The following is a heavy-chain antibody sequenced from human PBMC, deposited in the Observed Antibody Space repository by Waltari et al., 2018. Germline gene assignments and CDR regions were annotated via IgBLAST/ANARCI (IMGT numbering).Heavy chain of an antibody. Sequence: QVQLQESGPGLVKPSETLSLTCTVSSGSISSYYCSWILQPAGKGLEWLGRIYTSGRTNHNPSRKSLVTKSEEKSKNPVDQKQSSVTGADTAGYYCAREAQGLRDWYFDRWGRGTLVTVSS. D-gene: IGHD6-25*01. CDR2: IYTSGRT. CDR1: SGSISSYY. CDR3: AREAQGLRDWYFDR. J-gene: IGHJ2*01. V-gene: IGHV4-4*07.